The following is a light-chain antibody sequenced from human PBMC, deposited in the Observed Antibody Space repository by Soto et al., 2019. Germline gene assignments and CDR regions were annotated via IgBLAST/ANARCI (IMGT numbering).Light chain of an antibody. CDR2: GAS. V-gene: IGKV3-15*01. CDR1: ESISSN. Sequence: IVMTQSPATLSVSPWERATLSCRASESISSNLAWYQQKPGQAPRLLIYGASTRATGIPARFSGSGSGTEFTLNISSLQSEDFAIYYCQQYNDWPPWTFGQGTKVEIK. CDR3: QQYNDWPPWT. J-gene: IGKJ1*01.